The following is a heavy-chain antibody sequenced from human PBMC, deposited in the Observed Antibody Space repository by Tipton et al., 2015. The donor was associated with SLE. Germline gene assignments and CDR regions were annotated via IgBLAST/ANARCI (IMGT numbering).Heavy chain of an antibody. CDR3: AREPREGTPSFGWGFDY. V-gene: IGHV6-1*01. Sequence: GLVKPSQTLSVTCAISGDSVSSTVAWHWIRQSPSRGLEWLGRTYYRSKWYNDYAVSVISRITINPDTSQNQFSLQLSSVTPEDTAVYYCAREPREGTPSFGWGFDYWGQGVLVTVSS. D-gene: IGHD1-7*01. CDR1: GDSVSSTVA. CDR2: TYYRSKWYN. J-gene: IGHJ4*02.